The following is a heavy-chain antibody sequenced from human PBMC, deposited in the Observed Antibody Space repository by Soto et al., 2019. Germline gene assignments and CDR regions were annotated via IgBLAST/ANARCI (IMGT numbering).Heavy chain of an antibody. Sequence: QVQLRESGPGLVKPSETLSLTCSLSGGSISSYYWSWIRQPPGKGLEWIGYVYYTGSTNYNPSLKSRVTMSVDTSKNQFSLRLTSVTAADTAVYYCARDGSSGSDYNFFDYWGQGTLVTVSS. J-gene: IGHJ4*02. V-gene: IGHV4-59*01. CDR2: VYYTGST. CDR1: GGSISSYY. CDR3: ARDGSSGSDYNFFDY. D-gene: IGHD3-10*01.